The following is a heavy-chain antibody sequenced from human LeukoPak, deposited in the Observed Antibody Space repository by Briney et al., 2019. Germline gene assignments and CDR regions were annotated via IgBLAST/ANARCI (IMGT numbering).Heavy chain of an antibody. Sequence: PSETLSLTCTVSGGSISSSSYYWGWIRQPPGKGLEWIGSIYYSGSTYYNPSLKSRVTISVDTSKNQFSLKLSSVTAADTAVYYCARRGKLVRGTFDYWGQGTLVTVSS. J-gene: IGHJ4*02. D-gene: IGHD6-6*01. CDR3: ARRGKLVRGTFDY. V-gene: IGHV4-39*07. CDR1: GGSISSSSYY. CDR2: IYYSGST.